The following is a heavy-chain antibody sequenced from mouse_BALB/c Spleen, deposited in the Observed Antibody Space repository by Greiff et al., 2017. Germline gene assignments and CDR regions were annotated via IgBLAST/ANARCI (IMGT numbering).Heavy chain of an antibody. CDR3: AREVRRGIAMDY. Sequence: EVKLVESGGGLVQPGGSRKLSCAASGFTFSSFGMHWVRQAPEKGLEWVAYISSGSSTIYYADTVKGRFTISRDNPKNTLFLQMTSLRSEDTAMYYCAREVRRGIAMDYWGQGTSVTVSS. D-gene: IGHD2-14*01. J-gene: IGHJ4*01. CDR2: ISSGSSTI. V-gene: IGHV5-17*02. CDR1: GFTFSSFG.